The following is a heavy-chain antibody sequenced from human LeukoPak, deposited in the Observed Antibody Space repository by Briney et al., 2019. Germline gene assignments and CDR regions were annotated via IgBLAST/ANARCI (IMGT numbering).Heavy chain of an antibody. CDR2: IKEDGSVK. Sequence: GGSLRLSCAASGFTFSNYWMSWVGRAPEKGLEGVANIKEDGSVKQYVDSMKGRFTISRDNAKNSLYLQMNSLRAEDTAVYYCARDRDDGGFEYWGQGTLVTVSS. J-gene: IGHJ4*02. CDR1: GFTFSNYW. V-gene: IGHV3-7*01. CDR3: ARDRDDGGFEY. D-gene: IGHD4-23*01.